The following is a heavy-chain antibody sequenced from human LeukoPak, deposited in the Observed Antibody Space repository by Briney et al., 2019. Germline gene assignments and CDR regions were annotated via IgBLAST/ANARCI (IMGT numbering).Heavy chain of an antibody. J-gene: IGHJ5*02. CDR3: AKDNREYNQFDP. D-gene: IGHD1-14*01. Sequence: QPGGSLRLSCAASGFTFSSYGMHWVRQAPGKGLEWVAVIWYDGSNKYYADSVKGRFTISRDNSKNTLHLQMNSLRAEDTAVYYCAKDNREYNQFDPWGQGTLVTVSS. CDR1: GFTFSSYG. V-gene: IGHV3-33*06. CDR2: IWYDGSNK.